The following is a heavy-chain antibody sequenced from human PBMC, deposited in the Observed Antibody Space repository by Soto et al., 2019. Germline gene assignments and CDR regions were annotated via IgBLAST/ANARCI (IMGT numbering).Heavy chain of an antibody. D-gene: IGHD7-27*01. J-gene: IGHJ3*02. CDR1: GGTSSSYA. Sequence: GASVKVSCKASGGTSSSYAISWVRQAPGQGLEWMGWINPNSGGTNYAQKFQGRVTMTRDTSISTAYMELSRLRSDDTAVYYCARTTTDLGIAGFDIWGQGTMVTV. CDR3: ARTTTDLGIAGFDI. CDR2: INPNSGGT. V-gene: IGHV1-2*02.